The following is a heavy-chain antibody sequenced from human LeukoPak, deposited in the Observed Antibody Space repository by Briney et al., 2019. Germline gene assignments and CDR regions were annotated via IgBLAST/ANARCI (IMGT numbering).Heavy chain of an antibody. D-gene: IGHD6-6*01. CDR3: ARGGAARLHFQN. V-gene: IGHV4-59*01. Sequence: SETLSLTCTVSGGSISTYYWNWIRQPPGKGLEWIGYIYHSGSTNYNPSLQSRVTISVDTSKNQFSLNLNSVTAADSAVYYCARGGAARLHFQNWGQGTLVTVSS. CDR1: GGSISTYY. J-gene: IGHJ1*01. CDR2: IYHSGST.